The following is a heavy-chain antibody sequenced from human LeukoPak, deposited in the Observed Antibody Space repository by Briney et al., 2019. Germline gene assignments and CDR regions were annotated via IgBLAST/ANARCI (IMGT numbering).Heavy chain of an antibody. D-gene: IGHD4-17*01. CDR2: IYYSGST. J-gene: IGHJ2*01. CDR3: ARDRYGDYGAGWYFDL. CDR1: GGSISSGDYY. Sequence: SETLSLTCTVSGGSISSGDYYWSWIRQPPGKGLEWIGHIYYSGSTYYNSSLKSRVTISVDTSKNQFSPKLSSVTAADTAVYYCARDRYGDYGAGWYFDLWGRGTLVTVSS. V-gene: IGHV4-30-4*08.